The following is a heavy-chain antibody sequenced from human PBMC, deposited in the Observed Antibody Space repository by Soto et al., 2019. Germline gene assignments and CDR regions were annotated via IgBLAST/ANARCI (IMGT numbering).Heavy chain of an antibody. Sequence: LRLSCAASGFTFSRYAMSWVRQAPGKGLEWVSTISGSGGSTDYADSVKGRFTISRDNSKNTLYLQMNSLRDEDTAVYYCAKDGHRYDDYRDVNDVWGQGTTVTGSS. CDR2: ISGSGGST. V-gene: IGHV3-23*01. CDR1: GFTFSRYA. D-gene: IGHD3-9*01. J-gene: IGHJ6*02. CDR3: AKDGHRYDDYRDVNDV.